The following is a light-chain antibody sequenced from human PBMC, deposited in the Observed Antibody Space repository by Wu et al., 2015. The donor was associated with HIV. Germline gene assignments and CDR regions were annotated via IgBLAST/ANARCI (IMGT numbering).Light chain of an antibody. Sequence: EIVLTQSPGTLSLSPGERATFSCRASQSVSSNYLAWYQQKPGQTPRLLIYGASSRATGIPDRFSGSGSGADFTLTISRLEPEDFAVYFCQHYGSSPYSFGQGTKLEIK. CDR3: QHYGSSPYS. V-gene: IGKV3-20*01. J-gene: IGKJ2*03. CDR1: QSVSSNY. CDR2: GAS.